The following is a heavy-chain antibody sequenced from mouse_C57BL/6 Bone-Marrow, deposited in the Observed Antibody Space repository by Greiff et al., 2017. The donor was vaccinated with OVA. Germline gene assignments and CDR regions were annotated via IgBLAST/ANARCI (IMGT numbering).Heavy chain of an antibody. CDR3: AREAIYLTWFAY. V-gene: IGHV1-69*01. CDR1: GYTFTSYW. Sequence: VQLQQPGAELVMPGASVKLSCKASGYTFTSYWMHWVKQRPGQGLEWIGEIDPSDSYTNYNQKFQGKSTLTVDKSSSTAYMQRSSLTSEDSAVYYCAREAIYLTWFAYWGQGTLVTVSA. CDR2: IDPSDSYT. D-gene: IGHD5-5*01. J-gene: IGHJ3*01.